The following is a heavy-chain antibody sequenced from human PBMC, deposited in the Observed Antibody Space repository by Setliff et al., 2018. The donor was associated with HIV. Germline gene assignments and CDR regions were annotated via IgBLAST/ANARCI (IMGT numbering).Heavy chain of an antibody. J-gene: IGHJ5*02. V-gene: IGHV4-61*01. CDR2: IYYTGST. D-gene: IGHD6-19*01. Sequence: SETLSLTCTVSGGSISSGSYYWSWIRQPPGKGLEWIGYIYYTGSTNYNPSLKSRVIISVDTSKNRFSLKLNSVTAADTAVYYCARLNQQWLVRDSGSNWFDPWGQGILVTVSS. CDR1: GGSISSGSYY. CDR3: ARLNQQWLVRDSGSNWFDP.